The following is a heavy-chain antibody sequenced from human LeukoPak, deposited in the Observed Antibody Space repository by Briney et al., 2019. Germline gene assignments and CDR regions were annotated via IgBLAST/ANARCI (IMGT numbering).Heavy chain of an antibody. CDR3: TRDFGLFYSSGWYGVPRDY. D-gene: IGHD6-19*01. CDR2: IRSKAYGGTT. J-gene: IGHJ4*02. CDR1: GFTFGDYA. Sequence: GGSLRLSCTASGFTFGDYAMSWFRQAPGKGLEWVGFIRSKAYGGTTEYAASVKGRFTISRDDSKSIAYLQMNSLKTEDTAVYYCTRDFGLFYSSGWYGVPRDYWGQGTLVTVSS. V-gene: IGHV3-49*03.